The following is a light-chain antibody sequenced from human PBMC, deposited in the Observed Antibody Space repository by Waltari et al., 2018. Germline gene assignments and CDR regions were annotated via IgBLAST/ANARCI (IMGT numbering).Light chain of an antibody. CDR1: QSVGGT. CDR3: QHYVRLPAT. V-gene: IGKV3-20*01. CDR2: GAS. J-gene: IGKJ1*01. Sequence: EIVLTQSPGTLSLPPGERATLSCRASQSVGGTLAWYQQKPGQAPRLLLYGASVRAPGTPDRFRGTGSGTDFSLTISRLEPEDFAVYYCQHYVRLPATFGQGTKVEIK.